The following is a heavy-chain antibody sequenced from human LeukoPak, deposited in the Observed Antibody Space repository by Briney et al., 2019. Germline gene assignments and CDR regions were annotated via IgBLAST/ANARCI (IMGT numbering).Heavy chain of an antibody. Sequence: GGSLRLSCAASGFTFSSYSMNWVRQAPGKGLEWVTFIRYDGSNKYYADSVKGRITISRDNSKNTLYLQMNSLRTEDTALYYCAGDNRGVAATGRFDYWGQGTLVTVSS. CDR2: IRYDGSNK. J-gene: IGHJ4*02. V-gene: IGHV3-30*02. CDR3: AGDNRGVAATGRFDY. D-gene: IGHD1-26*01. CDR1: GFTFSSYS.